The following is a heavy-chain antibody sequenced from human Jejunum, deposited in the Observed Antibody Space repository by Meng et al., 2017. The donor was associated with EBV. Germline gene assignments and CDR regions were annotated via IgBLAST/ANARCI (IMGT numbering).Heavy chain of an antibody. CDR3: AHKGSGSYPLDY. J-gene: IGHJ4*02. Sequence: QIPLKESGPPLVKPTQTITLTCTFSGFSLTTNGVGVGWIRQPPGKALEWLAVIYWDDSRLYSPSLNSRLTITKDTSKSQVVLTMTDMDPVDTATYYCAHKGSGSYPLDYWGQGTLVTVSS. D-gene: IGHD1-26*01. CDR2: IYWDDSR. CDR1: GFSLTTNGVG. V-gene: IGHV2-5*02.